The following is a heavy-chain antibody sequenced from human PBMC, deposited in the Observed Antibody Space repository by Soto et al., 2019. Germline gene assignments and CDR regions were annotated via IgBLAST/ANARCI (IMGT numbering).Heavy chain of an antibody. Sequence: RASVKVSCKASGVTFSSYAISWVRQAPGQGLEWMGGIIPIFGTANYAQKFQGRVTITADESTSTAYMELSSLRSEDTDVYYCARDSDSSSWYTCMDVWGQGTTVTVSS. V-gene: IGHV1-69*13. CDR3: ARDSDSSSWYTCMDV. J-gene: IGHJ6*02. D-gene: IGHD6-13*01. CDR1: GVTFSSYA. CDR2: IIPIFGTA.